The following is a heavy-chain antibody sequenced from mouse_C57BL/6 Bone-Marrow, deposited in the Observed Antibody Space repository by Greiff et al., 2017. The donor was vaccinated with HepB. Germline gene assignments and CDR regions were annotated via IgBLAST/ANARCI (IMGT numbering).Heavy chain of an antibody. CDR3: AREEGLTETDFDY. CDR1: GYSITSGYY. Sequence: EVQLQESGPGLVKPSQSLSLTCSVTGYSITSGYYWNWIRQFPGNQLEWMGYISYDGSNNYNPSLKNRISITRDTSKNQCFLKLNSVTTEDTATYYGAREEGLTETDFDYWGQGTTLTVSS. CDR2: ISYDGSN. J-gene: IGHJ2*01. D-gene: IGHD4-1*01. V-gene: IGHV3-6*01.